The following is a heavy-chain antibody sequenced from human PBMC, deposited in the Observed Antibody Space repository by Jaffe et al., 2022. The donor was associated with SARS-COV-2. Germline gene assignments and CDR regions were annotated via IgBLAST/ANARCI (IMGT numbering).Heavy chain of an antibody. J-gene: IGHJ4*02. Sequence: EVQLLESGGGLVQPGGSLRISCAASGFTFSSSVMSWVRQAPGKGLEWVSVISASGGNKYYADAVKGRFTISRDASKNTLYLQMSSLRVEDTAVYYCAKGDYDFWSGYGHWGQGTLVIVSS. V-gene: IGHV3-23*01. CDR1: GFTFSSSV. CDR3: AKGDYDFWSGYGH. CDR2: ISASGGNK. D-gene: IGHD3-3*01.